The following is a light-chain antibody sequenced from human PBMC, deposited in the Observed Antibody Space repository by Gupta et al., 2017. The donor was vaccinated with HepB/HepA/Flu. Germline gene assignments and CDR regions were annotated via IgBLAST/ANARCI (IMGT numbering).Light chain of an antibody. Sequence: QSVLSQPPSASGPPGQRVTITCSGSSSNVGSNNVNWSQPLPGPAPNLLIYSNNRRPSAVPASFSGANSATSASMAISWLQAEDEADYYCAAWNASRNSWVFGGGTKLTVL. V-gene: IGLV1-44*01. J-gene: IGLJ3*02. CDR1: SSNVGSNN. CDR2: SNN. CDR3: AAWNASRNSWV.